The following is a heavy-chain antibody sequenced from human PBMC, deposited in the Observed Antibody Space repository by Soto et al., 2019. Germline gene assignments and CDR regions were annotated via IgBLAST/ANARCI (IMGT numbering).Heavy chain of an antibody. J-gene: IGHJ4*02. V-gene: IGHV3-11*05. D-gene: IGHD6-13*01. Sequence: QVQLVESGGGLVKPGGSLRLSCAVSGFTFSDYYMTWIRQAPGKGLEWVSSDSVKGRFTISRDNAKNSLFLQMNSLRAEDTAVYYCARGSGAAADYFDFWGQGTLVTVSS. CDR3: ARGSGAAADYFDF. CDR1: GFTFSDYY.